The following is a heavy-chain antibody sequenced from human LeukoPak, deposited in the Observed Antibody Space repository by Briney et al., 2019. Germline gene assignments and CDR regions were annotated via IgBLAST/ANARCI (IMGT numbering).Heavy chain of an antibody. V-gene: IGHV1-24*01. CDR1: GYTFTGYY. D-gene: IGHD3-10*01. CDR3: ATGFLSVTGGYFDY. CDR2: FDPEDGET. Sequence: GASVKVSCKASGYTFTGYYMHWVRQAPGKGLEWMGGFDPEDGETIYAQKFQGRVTMTEDTSTDTAYMELSSLRSEDTAVYYCATGFLSVTGGYFDYWGQGTLVTVSS. J-gene: IGHJ4*02.